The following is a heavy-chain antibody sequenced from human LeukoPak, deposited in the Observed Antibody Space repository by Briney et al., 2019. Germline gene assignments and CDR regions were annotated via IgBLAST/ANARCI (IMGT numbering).Heavy chain of an antibody. CDR2: ISSSSSYI. V-gene: IGHV3-21*01. CDR3: ARVSAVAGDY. CDR1: RFTFSSYS. Sequence: PGGSLRLSCAASRFTFSSYSMNWVRQSPGKGREWVSSISSSSSYIYYADSVKGRFNISRDNAKNSLYLQMHSLRAEDTAVYYCARVSAVAGDYWGQGTLVTVSS. D-gene: IGHD6-19*01. J-gene: IGHJ4*02.